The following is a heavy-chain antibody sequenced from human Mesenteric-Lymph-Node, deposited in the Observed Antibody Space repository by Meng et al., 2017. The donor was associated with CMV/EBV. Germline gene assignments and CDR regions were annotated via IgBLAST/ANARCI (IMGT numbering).Heavy chain of an antibody. D-gene: IGHD3/OR15-3a*01. J-gene: IGHJ4*02. CDR1: GFTVSNNY. CDR3: ANDFWTGYSD. Sequence: GESLKISCAASGFTVSNNYMSWVRQAPGKGLEWVSYISGSGYSIYYADSVKGRFTVSRDNAKNSLYLQMNSLRAEDTAVYYCANDFWTGYSDWGQGTLVTVSS. V-gene: IGHV3-11*01. CDR2: ISGSGYSI.